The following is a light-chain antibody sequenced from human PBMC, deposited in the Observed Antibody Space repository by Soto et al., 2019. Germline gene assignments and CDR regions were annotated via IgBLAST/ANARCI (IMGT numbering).Light chain of an antibody. CDR1: QSVSSSY. CDR2: GAS. V-gene: IGKV3-20*01. CDR3: QQYGSSPRT. Sequence: EIMLTQSPGTLSLYPGERATLSCRASQSVSSSYLAWYQQKPGQAPRLLIYGASSRATGIPDRFSGSGSGTDFTLTISRLEPEDFAVYYCQQYGSSPRTFGQGTKLEIK. J-gene: IGKJ2*01.